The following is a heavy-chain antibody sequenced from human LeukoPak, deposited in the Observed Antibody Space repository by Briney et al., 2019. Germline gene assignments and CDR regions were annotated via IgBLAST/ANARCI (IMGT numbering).Heavy chain of an antibody. CDR1: GFTFSSYA. CDR3: ARDTAHDY. Sequence: HAGGSLRLSCAASGFTFSSYAMHWVRQAPGKGLEWVAVISYDGSNKYYADSVKGRFTISRDNSKSTLYLQMNSLRAEDTAVYYCARDTAHDYWGQGTLVTVSS. D-gene: IGHD5-18*01. V-gene: IGHV3-30-3*01. J-gene: IGHJ4*02. CDR2: ISYDGSNK.